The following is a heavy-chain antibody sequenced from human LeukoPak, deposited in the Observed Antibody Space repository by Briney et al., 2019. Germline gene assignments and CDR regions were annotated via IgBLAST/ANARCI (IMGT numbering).Heavy chain of an antibody. CDR1: GFTFSGSA. CDR3: TRDYYRSGMP. D-gene: IGHD3-10*01. J-gene: IGHJ5*02. V-gene: IGHV3-73*01. CDR2: IRSKANSYAT. Sequence: GGSLKLSCAASGFTFSGSAMHWVRQASGKGLEWVGRIRSKANSYATAYAASVKGRFTISRDDSKNTAYLQMNSLKTEDTAVYYCTRDYYRSGMPWGQGTLVTVSS.